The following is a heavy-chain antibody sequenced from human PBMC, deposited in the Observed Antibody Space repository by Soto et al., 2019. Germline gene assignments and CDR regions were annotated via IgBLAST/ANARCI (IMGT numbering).Heavy chain of an antibody. CDR1: GFTFASYA. J-gene: IGHJ6*03. D-gene: IGHD2-15*01. CDR2: ISGSGGAT. V-gene: IGHV3-23*01. CDR3: AKCDIVVPRAYYMDV. Sequence: EVQLLESGGGLVQPGGSLRLSCAASGFTFASYAMSWLRQAPGKGLEWVSLISGSGGATYYADSVKGRFTISRDNFKNTVYLQMNSLGAEDSAIYYCAKCDIVVPRAYYMDVWGKGTTVTVS.